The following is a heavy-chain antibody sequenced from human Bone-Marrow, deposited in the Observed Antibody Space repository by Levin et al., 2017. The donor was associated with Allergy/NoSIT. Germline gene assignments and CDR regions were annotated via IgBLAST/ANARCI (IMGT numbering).Heavy chain of an antibody. CDR1: GFTFSSYA. CDR2: ISGSGGST. J-gene: IGHJ4*02. V-gene: IGHV3-23*01. Sequence: RTGGSLRLSCAASGFTFSSYAMSWVRQAPGKGLEWVSAISGSGGSTYYADSVKGRFTISRDNSKNTLYLQMNSLRAEDTAVYYCAKSIPYLWLQAFDYWGQGTLVTVSS. D-gene: IGHD5-12*01. CDR3: AKSIPYLWLQAFDY.